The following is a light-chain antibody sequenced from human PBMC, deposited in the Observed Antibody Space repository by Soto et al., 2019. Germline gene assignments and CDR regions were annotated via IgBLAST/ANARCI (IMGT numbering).Light chain of an antibody. CDR2: KVS. CDR3: MQGTHSLT. J-gene: IGKJ4*01. Sequence: VMTQSPLSLPVTLGQPASISCRSSQGLVHSDGNTYLNWFHQTPGXYPXRLIYKVSNRDSGVPDRFSGSGSDTDFTLKISRVEAEDVGVYDCMQGTHSLTFGGGTKVDIK. CDR1: QGLVHSDGNTY. V-gene: IGKV2-30*02.